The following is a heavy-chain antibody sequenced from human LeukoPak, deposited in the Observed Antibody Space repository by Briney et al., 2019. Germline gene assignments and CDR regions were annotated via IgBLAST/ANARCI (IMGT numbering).Heavy chain of an antibody. CDR2: ISSSSSYI. CDR3: ARDIVQYSSSSRGGGY. CDR1: GFTFSTYT. D-gene: IGHD6-13*01. Sequence: GGSLRLSCAASGFTFSTYTMNWVRQAPGKVLEWVSSISSSSSYIYYADSVKGRFTISRDNAKNSLYLQMNSLRAEDTAVYYCARDIVQYSSSSRGGGYWGQGTLVTVSS. V-gene: IGHV3-21*01. J-gene: IGHJ4*02.